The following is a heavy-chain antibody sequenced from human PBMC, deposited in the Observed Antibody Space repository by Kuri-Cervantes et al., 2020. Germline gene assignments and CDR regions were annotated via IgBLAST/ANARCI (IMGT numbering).Heavy chain of an antibody. CDR1: GFTFSSYD. CDR2: IDTAGDT. CDR3: AREFGTHYGDYEDY. V-gene: IGHV3-13*01. Sequence: GGSLRLSCAASGFTFSSYDMHWVRQATGKGPEWVSSIDTAGDTNYPGSVKGRFTISRDNAKNSLYLQMNSLRAEDTAVYYCAREFGTHYGDYEDYWGQGTLVTVSS. J-gene: IGHJ4*02. D-gene: IGHD4-17*01.